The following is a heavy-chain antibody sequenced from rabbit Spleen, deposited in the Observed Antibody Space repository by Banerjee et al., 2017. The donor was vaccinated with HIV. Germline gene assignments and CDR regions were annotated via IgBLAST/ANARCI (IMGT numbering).Heavy chain of an antibody. J-gene: IGHJ3*01. CDR3: ARTYDNNSGGYMLTRLDL. D-gene: IGHD1-1*01. CDR1: GFTISYYYY. CDR2: IYAAKGST. Sequence: QSLEESGGDLVKPGASLTLTCTASGFTISYYYYMCWVRQAPGKGLEWIGIIYAAKGSTDYASWVNGRFTISSDNAQSTVDLKMTSLTAADTATYFCARTYDNNSGGYMLTRLDLWGQGTLVTVS. V-gene: IGHV1S40*01.